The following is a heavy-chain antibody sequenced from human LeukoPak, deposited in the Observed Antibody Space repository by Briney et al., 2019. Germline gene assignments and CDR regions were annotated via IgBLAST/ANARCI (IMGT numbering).Heavy chain of an antibody. CDR3: ARDGGYCSRTSCPASRMDV. CDR2: IWFDGSKK. J-gene: IGHJ6*03. Sequence: PGGSLRLSCAASGFTFSSYGMHWVRQAPGKGLEGVAVIWFDGSKKYCADSVKGGFTISRENAKNTLDLKMNSLRAEDTAVYYCARDGGYCSRTSCPASRMDVWGKGTTVTVSS. V-gene: IGHV3-33*01. D-gene: IGHD2-2*03. CDR1: GFTFSSYG.